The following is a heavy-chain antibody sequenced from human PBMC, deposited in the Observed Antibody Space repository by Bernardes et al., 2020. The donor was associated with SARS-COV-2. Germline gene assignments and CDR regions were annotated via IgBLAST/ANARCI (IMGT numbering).Heavy chain of an antibody. CDR3: AKIGLWFGELLTEDV. D-gene: IGHD3-10*01. J-gene: IGHJ6*02. V-gene: IGHV3-66*02. CDR1: GFTVSNNY. Sequence: GGSLRLSCTISGFTVSNNYMSWVRQAPGKGLEWVSVIYSGGSTYYADSVKGRFTISRDNSESTLYLQMNSLRDEDTAVYFCAKIGLWFGELLTEDVWGQGITVTVTS. CDR2: IYSGGST.